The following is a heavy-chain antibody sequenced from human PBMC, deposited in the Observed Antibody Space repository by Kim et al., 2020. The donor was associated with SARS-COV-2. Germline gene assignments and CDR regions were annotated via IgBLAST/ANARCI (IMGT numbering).Heavy chain of an antibody. J-gene: IGHJ4*02. CDR2: INLDGKTT. CDR3: VRDMAGYDDD. Sequence: GGSLRLSCAVSGFTFSRYWMHWVRQVPGKGLVWVSRINLDGKTTTYADSVRGRFTISRDNAKSTLYLLMNSLRAEDTAVYYCVRDMAGYDDDWGQGTLVTVSS. CDR1: GFTFSRYW. V-gene: IGHV3-74*01. D-gene: IGHD6-19*01.